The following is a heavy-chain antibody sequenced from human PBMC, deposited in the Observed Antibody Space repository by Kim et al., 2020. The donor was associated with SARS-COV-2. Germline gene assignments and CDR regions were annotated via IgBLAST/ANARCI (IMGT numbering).Heavy chain of an antibody. V-gene: IGHV3-23*01. Sequence: DSVEGRFTISRDNSKNTLYLQMNCLRGEDTAVYYCVKRASVGIGPHFYDYWGQGTLVIVSP. J-gene: IGHJ4*02. CDR3: VKRASVGIGPHFYDY. D-gene: IGHD1-20*01.